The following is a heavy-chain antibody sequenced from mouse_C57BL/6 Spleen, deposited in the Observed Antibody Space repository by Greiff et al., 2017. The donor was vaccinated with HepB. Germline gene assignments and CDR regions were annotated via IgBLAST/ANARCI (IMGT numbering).Heavy chain of an antibody. CDR3: TNYGSSYVRFAY. Sequence: VQLKQSGAELVRPGASVKLSCTASGFNIKDYYMHWVKPRPEQGLEWIGRIDPEDGDTEYAPQFQGKATMTADTSSNTAYLQLSSLTSEDTAVYYCTNYGSSYVRFAYWGEGTLFSVSA. V-gene: IGHV14-1*01. CDR2: IDPEDGDT. D-gene: IGHD1-1*01. J-gene: IGHJ3*01. CDR1: GFNIKDYY.